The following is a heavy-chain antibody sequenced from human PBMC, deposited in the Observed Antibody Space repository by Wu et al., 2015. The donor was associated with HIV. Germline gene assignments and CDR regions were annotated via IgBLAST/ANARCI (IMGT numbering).Heavy chain of an antibody. CDR3: ARGGVVVTAHPRNDAFDI. Sequence: HVQLVQSGTEVKKPGSSVKVSCKIYGGNDGGTFSSHPISWVRQAPGKGLEWMGGIIPIFGTANYAQKFQGRVTITTDESTSTAYMELSSLRSEDTAVYYCARGGVVVTAHPRNDAFDIWGQGTMVTVSS. J-gene: IGHJ3*02. D-gene: IGHD2-21*02. CDR2: IIPIFGTA. V-gene: IGHV1-69*05. CDR1: GGNDGGTFSSHP.